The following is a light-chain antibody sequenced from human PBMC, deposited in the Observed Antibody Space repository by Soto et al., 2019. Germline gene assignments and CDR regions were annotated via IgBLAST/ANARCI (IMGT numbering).Light chain of an antibody. J-gene: IGLJ2*01. CDR3: AAWDDSLNDPLVI. CDR2: SNN. V-gene: IGLV1-44*01. Sequence: QSVLTQPPSASGTPGQRVTISCSGSISNIGSNGVNWIQQLPGTAPKLLIYSNNQRPSGVPDRFSGSKSGTSASLAISGLQSEDEAHYYCAAWDDSLNDPLVIFGGGTKLTVL. CDR1: ISNIGSNG.